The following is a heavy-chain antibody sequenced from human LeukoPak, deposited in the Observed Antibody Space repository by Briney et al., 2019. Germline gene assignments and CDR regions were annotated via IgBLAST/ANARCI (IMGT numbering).Heavy chain of an antibody. CDR1: GGSIGSYY. J-gene: IGHJ3*02. Sequence: SETLSLTCTVSGGSIGSYYWSWIRQPPGKGLEWIGYIYYSGSTNYNPSLKSRVTISVDTSKNQFSLKLSSVTAADTAVYYCARLMWSSSDAFDIWGQGTMVTVSS. CDR3: ARLMWSSSDAFDI. V-gene: IGHV4-59*08. D-gene: IGHD1-26*01. CDR2: IYYSGST.